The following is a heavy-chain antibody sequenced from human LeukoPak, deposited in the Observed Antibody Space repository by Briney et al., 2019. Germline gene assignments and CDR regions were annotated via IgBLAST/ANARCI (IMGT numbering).Heavy chain of an antibody. CDR1: GFTFDDYA. D-gene: IGHD6-13*01. CDR2: ISWNSGSI. V-gene: IGHV3-9*01. J-gene: IGHJ5*02. Sequence: GRSLRLSCAASGFTFDDYAMHWVRQAPGKGLEWVSGISWNSGSIGYADSVKGRFTISRDNAKNSLYLQMNSLRAEDTALYYCAKGKGLRFSSSSWFDPWGQGTLVTVSS. CDR3: AKGKGLRFSSSSWFDP.